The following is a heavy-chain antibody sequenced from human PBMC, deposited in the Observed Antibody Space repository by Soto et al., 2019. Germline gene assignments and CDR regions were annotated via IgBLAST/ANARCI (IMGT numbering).Heavy chain of an antibody. CDR3: ARDDPLHYGGNLVGG. D-gene: IGHD4-17*01. CDR1: GGTFSSYA. J-gene: IGHJ4*02. V-gene: IGHV1-69*01. Sequence: QVQLVQSGAEVKKPGSSVKVSCKASGGTFSSYAISWVRQAPGHGLEWMGGIIPIFGTANYAQKFQGRPKITAHQPTSTAYMELSSLRSQDTAVYYCARDDPLHYGGNLVGGWGQGTLVTVSS. CDR2: IIPIFGTA.